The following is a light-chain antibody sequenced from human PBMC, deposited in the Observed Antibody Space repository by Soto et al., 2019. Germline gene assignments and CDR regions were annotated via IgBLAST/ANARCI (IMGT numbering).Light chain of an antibody. Sequence: QSVLTQPPSVSEAPRQRVTISCSGSSSNIGDNAVNWYQQLPGKAPKLLIYYDDLLPSGVSDRFSGSKSGTSASLAISGLQSEDEADYYCAAWDDSLKGYVFGTGTKAPS. CDR1: SSNIGDNA. J-gene: IGLJ1*01. CDR3: AAWDDSLKGYV. CDR2: YDD. V-gene: IGLV1-36*01.